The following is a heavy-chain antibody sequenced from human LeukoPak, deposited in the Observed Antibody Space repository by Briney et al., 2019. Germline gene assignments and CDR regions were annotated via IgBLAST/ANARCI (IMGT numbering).Heavy chain of an antibody. V-gene: IGHV1-18*01. CDR2: ISAYNGNT. J-gene: IGHJ4*02. Sequence: ASVKVSCKAPGYTFTSYGISWVRQAPGQGLEWMGWISAYNGNTNYAQKLQGRVTMTTDTSTSTAYMELRSLRSDDTAVYYCARDLRYCSGGSCSKFDYWGQGTLVTVSS. D-gene: IGHD2-15*01. CDR1: GYTFTSYG. CDR3: ARDLRYCSGGSCSKFDY.